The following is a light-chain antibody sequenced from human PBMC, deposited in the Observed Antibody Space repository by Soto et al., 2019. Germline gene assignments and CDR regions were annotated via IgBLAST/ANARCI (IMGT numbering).Light chain of an antibody. CDR1: SSDVGGYNY. V-gene: IGLV2-14*01. CDR3: TSYTSSSTLEV. J-gene: IGLJ2*01. Sequence: QSALTQPASVSGSPGQSITISCTGTSSDVGGYNYVSWYQQHPGKAPKLMIYDVSYRPSGCSNRFSGSKSGNTASLTISGLQAEDEADYYCTSYTSSSTLEVFGGGTKLTVL. CDR2: DVS.